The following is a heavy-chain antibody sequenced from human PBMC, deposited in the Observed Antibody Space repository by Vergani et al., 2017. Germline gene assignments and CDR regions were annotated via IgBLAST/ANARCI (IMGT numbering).Heavy chain of an antibody. CDR2: IYVSGIT. J-gene: IGHJ4*02. Sequence: QVQLQESGPGLVKPSQTLSLTCTVSGASINNDFYYWHWIRQPAGKGLEWIGRIYVSGITDYNSSLQSRVSMSVDTSKNQFSLTLTSVTAADTAVYYCARVAYSSGWFLDHWGQGTLVTVSS. CDR1: GASINNDFYY. V-gene: IGHV4-61*02. D-gene: IGHD6-25*01. CDR3: ARVAYSSGWFLDH.